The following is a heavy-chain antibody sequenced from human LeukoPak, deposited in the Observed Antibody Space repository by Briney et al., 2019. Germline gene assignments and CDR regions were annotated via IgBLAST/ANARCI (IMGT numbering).Heavy chain of an antibody. CDR3: ARDVCCISSATDTFDM. D-gene: IGHD2-8*01. J-gene: IGHJ3*02. V-gene: IGHV1-2*06. CDR1: GYTFTAYY. CDR2: INPNSGIT. Sequence: GASVKVSCKASGYTFTAYYMCWVRQAPGQGLEWVGRINPNSGITNYAQKFQGRVTMTRDKSMSTVYMELTRLRSDDPAVYYCARDVCCISSATDTFDMWGQGTVVTVSS.